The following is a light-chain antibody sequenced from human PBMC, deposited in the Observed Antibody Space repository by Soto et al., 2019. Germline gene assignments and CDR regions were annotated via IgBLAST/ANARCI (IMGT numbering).Light chain of an antibody. J-gene: IGKJ5*01. CDR2: DAS. CDR3: QVRSNWPPSIT. Sequence: EIVLTQSPDTLSLSPGESATLSCRASQSVSRYLAWYQQKPGQTPRLLIYDASNRAAGIPARFSGSGSGTDFTLTISGLEPEDFAVYYCQVRSNWPPSITFGQGTRLEI. V-gene: IGKV3-11*01. CDR1: QSVSRY.